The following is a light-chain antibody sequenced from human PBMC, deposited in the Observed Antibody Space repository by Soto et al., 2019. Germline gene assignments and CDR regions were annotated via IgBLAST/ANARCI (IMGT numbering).Light chain of an antibody. CDR3: QEYNSYSPIT. Sequence: DIQMTQSPSTLSASVGDRVTITCRASQSIDSWLAWYQQKPGKAPKLLIYKASTLESGVPSRFSGTSSGTEFTLTISSLQPDDFATYYCQEYNSYSPITFGGGTKVDIK. CDR1: QSIDSW. V-gene: IGKV1-5*03. CDR2: KAS. J-gene: IGKJ4*01.